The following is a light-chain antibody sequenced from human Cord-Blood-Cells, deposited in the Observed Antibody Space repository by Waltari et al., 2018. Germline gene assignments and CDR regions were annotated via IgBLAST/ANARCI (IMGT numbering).Light chain of an antibody. CDR3: QQSYSTPRT. CDR2: AAS. V-gene: IGKV1-39*01. J-gene: IGKJ1*01. CDR1: QSISSY. Sequence: DLQMTQSLSSLSASLGNRATLTCRASQSISSYLNWYQQKPGKVPKLLIYAASSLQSGVPSRFSGSGSGTDFTLTISSLQPEDFATYYCQQSYSTPRTFGQGTKVEIK.